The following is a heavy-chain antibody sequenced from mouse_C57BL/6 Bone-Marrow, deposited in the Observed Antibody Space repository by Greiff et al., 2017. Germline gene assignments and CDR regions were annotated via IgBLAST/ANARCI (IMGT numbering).Heavy chain of an antibody. Sequence: EVQLQQSVAELVRPGASVKLSCTASGFNIKNTYMHWVKQRPEQGLEWIGRIDPANGNTKYAPKFQGKATITADTSSNTAYLQLSSLTSEDTVIYYCARAHFYDGYYGYFDYWGQGTTLTVSS. CDR1: GFNIKNTY. J-gene: IGHJ2*01. V-gene: IGHV14-3*01. D-gene: IGHD2-3*01. CDR3: ARAHFYDGYYGYFDY. CDR2: IDPANGNT.